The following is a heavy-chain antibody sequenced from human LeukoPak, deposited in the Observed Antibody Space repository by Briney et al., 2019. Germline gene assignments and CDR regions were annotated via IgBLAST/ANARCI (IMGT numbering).Heavy chain of an antibody. CDR1: GFTFSSYA. V-gene: IGHV3-48*04. J-gene: IGHJ1*01. CDR3: ARDILTGSQSRFQH. Sequence: GGSLRLSCAASGFTFSSYAMTWVRQAPGKGLEWVSYISSSSSTIYYADSVKGRFTISRDNAKNSLYLQMNSLRAEDTAVYYCARDILTGSQSRFQHWGQGTLVTVSS. D-gene: IGHD3-9*01. CDR2: ISSSSSTI.